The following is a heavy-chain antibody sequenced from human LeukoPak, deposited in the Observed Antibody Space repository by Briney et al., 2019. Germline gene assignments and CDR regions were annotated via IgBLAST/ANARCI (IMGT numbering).Heavy chain of an antibody. D-gene: IGHD2-2*01. J-gene: IGHJ5*02. V-gene: IGHV4-34*01. CDR3: ARGYCSSTSCQGVVWFDP. CDR2: INRSGST. CDR1: GGSFSGYY. Sequence: SETLSLTCAVYGGSFSGYYWSWIRQPPGKGLEWIGEINRSGSTNYNPSLKSRVTISVDTSKNQFSLKLSSVTAADTAVYYCARGYCSSTSCQGVVWFDPWGQGTLVTVSS.